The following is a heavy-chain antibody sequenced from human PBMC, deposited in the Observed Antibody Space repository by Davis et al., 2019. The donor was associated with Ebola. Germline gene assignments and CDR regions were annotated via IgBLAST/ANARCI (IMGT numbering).Heavy chain of an antibody. CDR3: VSLLH. Sequence: GGSLRLSCAASGFTFDDYAMHWVRQAPGKGLEWVSLISGDGGSTYYANSVKGRFTISRDNSKNSLYLQMNSLRVEDTAMYYCVSLLHWGQGARVTVSS. J-gene: IGHJ4*02. V-gene: IGHV3-43*02. CDR2: ISGDGGST. CDR1: GFTFDDYA.